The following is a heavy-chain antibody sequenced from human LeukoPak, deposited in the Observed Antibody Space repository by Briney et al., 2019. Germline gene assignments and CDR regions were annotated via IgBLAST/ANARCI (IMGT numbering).Heavy chain of an antibody. Sequence: SETLSLTCTVSGGSFSNYDWSWIRQPPGKGLEWIGYISYSGSTNYNPYLKSRVTMSVDTSKNQFSLKLSSVAAADTAMYYCARHLSGDYAWFDPWGQGTLVTASS. V-gene: IGHV4-59*08. CDR2: ISYSGST. CDR3: ARHLSGDYAWFDP. J-gene: IGHJ5*02. CDR1: GGSFSNYD. D-gene: IGHD4-17*01.